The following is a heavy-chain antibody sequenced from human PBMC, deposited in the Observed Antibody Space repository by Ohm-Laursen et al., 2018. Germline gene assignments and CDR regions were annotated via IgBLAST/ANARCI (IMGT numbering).Heavy chain of an antibody. J-gene: IGHJ3*02. CDR2: IYYSGST. V-gene: IGHV4-59*12. CDR1: GVSISGYH. Sequence: TLSLTCTVSGVSISGYHWSWIRQPPGKGLEWIGYIYYSGSTNYNPSLKSRVTISVDTSKNQFSLKLNSVTAADTAVYYCAGRGLTSGAFDIWGQGTVVTVSS. D-gene: IGHD1-26*01. CDR3: AGRGLTSGAFDI.